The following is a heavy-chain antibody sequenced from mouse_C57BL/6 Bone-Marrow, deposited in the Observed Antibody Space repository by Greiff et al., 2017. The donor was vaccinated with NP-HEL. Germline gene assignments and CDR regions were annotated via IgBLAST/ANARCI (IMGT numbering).Heavy chain of an antibody. Sequence: DVMLVESGGGLVQPKGSLKLSCAASGFSFNTYAMNWVRQAPGKGLEWVARIRSKSNNYATYYADSVKDRFTISRDDSESMLYLQMNNLKTEDTAMYYCVRSYYGSSFAYWGQGTLVTVSA. CDR2: IRSKSNNYAT. CDR1: GFSFNTYA. CDR3: VRSYYGSSFAY. J-gene: IGHJ3*01. D-gene: IGHD1-1*01. V-gene: IGHV10-1*01.